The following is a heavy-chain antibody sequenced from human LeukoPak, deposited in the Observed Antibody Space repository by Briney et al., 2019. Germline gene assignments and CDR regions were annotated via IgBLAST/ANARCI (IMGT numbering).Heavy chain of an antibody. J-gene: IGHJ4*02. CDR3: ARDKGGYKNGGFDF. Sequence: SETLSLTCTVSGGSISSYYWNWIRQPPGKGLEWIGRIYTSGSTNYNPSLKSRVTMSLDTSKNQFSLNVSSVTAADTAVYYCARDKGGYKNGGFDFWGQGTLVTVSS. CDR2: IYTSGST. V-gene: IGHV4-4*07. D-gene: IGHD5-24*01. CDR1: GGSISSYY.